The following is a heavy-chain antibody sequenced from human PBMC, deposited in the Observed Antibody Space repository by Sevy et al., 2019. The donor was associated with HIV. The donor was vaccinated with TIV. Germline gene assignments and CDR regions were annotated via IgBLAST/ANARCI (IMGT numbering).Heavy chain of an antibody. CDR2: IYSGGST. CDR1: GVTVSSNY. V-gene: IGHV3-53*01. CDR3: ARDRSIAARPRYYYYGMDV. D-gene: IGHD6-6*01. Sequence: GGSLRLSCAASGVTVSSNYMSWVRQAPGKGLEWVSVIYSGGSTYYADSVKGRFTISRDNSKNTLYLQMNSLRAEDTAVYYGARDRSIAARPRYYYYGMDVWGQGTTVTVSS. J-gene: IGHJ6*02.